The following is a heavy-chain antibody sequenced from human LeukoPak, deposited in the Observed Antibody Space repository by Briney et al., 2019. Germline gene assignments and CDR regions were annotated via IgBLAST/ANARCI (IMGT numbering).Heavy chain of an antibody. V-gene: IGHV4-39*01. CDR3: AGQTGSGLFILP. D-gene: IGHD3/OR15-3a*01. Sequence: PSETLSLTCTVSGVSISSSNSYWGWIRQPPGKGLEWIGSIYYSGNTYYNASLKSQVSISIGTSKNQFSLRLTSVTAADTAVYYCAGQTGSGLFILPGGQGTLVTVSS. J-gene: IGHJ4*02. CDR1: GVSISSSNSY. CDR2: IYYSGNT.